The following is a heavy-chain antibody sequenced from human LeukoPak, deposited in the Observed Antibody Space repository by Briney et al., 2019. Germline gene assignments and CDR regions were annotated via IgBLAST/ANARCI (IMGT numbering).Heavy chain of an antibody. D-gene: IGHD3-22*01. CDR3: ARARGGKRTYYYDSSGPKPYYMDV. J-gene: IGHJ6*03. Sequence: GGSLRLSCAASGFTFDDYAMHWVRQAPGKGLEWVANIKQDGSEKYYVDSVKGRFTISRDNAKNSLYLQMNSLRAEDTAVYYCARARGGKRTYYYDSSGPKPYYMDVWGKGTTVTVSS. V-gene: IGHV3-7*01. CDR1: GFTFDDYA. CDR2: IKQDGSEK.